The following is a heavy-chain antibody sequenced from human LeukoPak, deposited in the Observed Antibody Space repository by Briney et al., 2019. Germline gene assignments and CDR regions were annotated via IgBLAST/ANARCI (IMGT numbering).Heavy chain of an antibody. CDR2: IYSGGST. V-gene: IGHV3-53*01. D-gene: IGHD3-22*01. Sequence: GGSLRLSCAASGFTVSSNYMSWVRQAPGKGLEWVSVIYSGGSTYYADSVKGRFTISRDNSKNTLYLQTNSLRAEDTAVYYCARAGHDSSGFDYWGQGTLVTVSS. J-gene: IGHJ4*02. CDR1: GFTVSSNY. CDR3: ARAGHDSSGFDY.